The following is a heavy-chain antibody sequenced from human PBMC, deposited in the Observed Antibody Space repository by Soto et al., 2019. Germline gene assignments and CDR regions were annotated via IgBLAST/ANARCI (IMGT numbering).Heavy chain of an antibody. CDR1: GFTFSTNA. D-gene: IGHD5-12*01. CDR2: ISGSGESI. V-gene: IGHV3-23*01. J-gene: IGHJ4*02. Sequence: EVQLLESGGNLVQPGGSLRLSCAASGFTFSTNAMSWVRQAPGEALEWVSGISGSGESIYYTDSVRGRFTISRDNSKNTLFLQMNSLRAEDTAIYYCAQDIRDGYNWDFDSWGQGTLVTVSS. CDR3: AQDIRDGYNWDFDS.